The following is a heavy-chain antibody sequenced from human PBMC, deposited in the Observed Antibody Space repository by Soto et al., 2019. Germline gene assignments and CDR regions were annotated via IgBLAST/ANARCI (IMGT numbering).Heavy chain of an antibody. CDR2: IIPISRTT. CDR3: ATSFGSGSRAFDY. CDR1: GATFNSIA. V-gene: IGHV1-69*06. Sequence: GASVKVSCKASGATFNSIAFTWVRQAPGQGLEWVGGIIPISRTTIYSQKFQGRVTLTADKSTSTAYMVLSSLRSEDTAIYYCATSFGSGSRAFDYWGQGALVTVSS. D-gene: IGHD3-10*01. J-gene: IGHJ4*02.